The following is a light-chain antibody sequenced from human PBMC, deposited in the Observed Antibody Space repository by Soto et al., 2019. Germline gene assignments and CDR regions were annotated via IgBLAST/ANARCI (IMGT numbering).Light chain of an antibody. J-gene: IGLJ1*01. V-gene: IGLV2-14*01. CDR1: SSDVGGYNY. CDR3: SSYTSSSLYV. Sequence: QSALTQPASVSGSPGQSITISCTGTSSDVGGYNYVSWYQQHPGKAPTLMIYDVSNRPSGVSNRFSGSKSGNTASLTISGLQAEDAADYYCSSYTSSSLYVFGTGTKLTVL. CDR2: DVS.